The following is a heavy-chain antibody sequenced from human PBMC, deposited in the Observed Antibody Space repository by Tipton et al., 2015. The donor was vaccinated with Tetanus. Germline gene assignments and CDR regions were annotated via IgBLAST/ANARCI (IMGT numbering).Heavy chain of an antibody. CDR3: ARGNRGSSWYF. Sequence: QLVQSGAEVKKPGASVKVSCKAFAYAFTSYDLNWVRHAAGQGLEWLGYMNPNTGHAAYAQKFQGRIIMTSNVSITTAYLELRNLRSDDTAVYFCARGNRGSSWYFWGQGTLVAVSS. V-gene: IGHV1-8*01. J-gene: IGHJ4*02. D-gene: IGHD6-13*01. CDR1: AYAFTSYD. CDR2: MNPNTGHA.